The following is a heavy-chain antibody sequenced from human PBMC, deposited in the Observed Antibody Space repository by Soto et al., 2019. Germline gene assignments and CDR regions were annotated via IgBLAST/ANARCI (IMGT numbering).Heavy chain of an antibody. J-gene: IGHJ4*02. D-gene: IGHD6-13*01. Sequence: QVQLVQSGAEVKKPGASVKVSCNASGYTFTSTGTSWVRQAPGQGFEWMGWISASKDNTHYAQKLKGRVSMTTDTSTSRAYMELRSLRFDDTAVYYCARVRQPLVMGYWGQGTLVTDSS. CDR1: GYTFTSTG. CDR2: ISASKDNT. CDR3: ARVRQPLVMGY. V-gene: IGHV1-18*01.